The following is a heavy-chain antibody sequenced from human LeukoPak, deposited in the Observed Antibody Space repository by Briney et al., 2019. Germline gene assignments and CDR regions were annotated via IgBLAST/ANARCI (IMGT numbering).Heavy chain of an antibody. CDR1: GFTFSSYE. V-gene: IGHV3-48*03. CDR2: ISSSGSTI. CDR3: ARDGYDPILSYFDY. J-gene: IGHJ4*02. D-gene: IGHD5-12*01. Sequence: GGSLRLSCAASGFTFSSYEMNWVRQAPGKGLEGVSNISSSGSTIYYADSVKGRFTISRDNAKNSLYLQMNSLRADDTAVYYCARDGYDPILSYFDYWGQGTLVTVSS.